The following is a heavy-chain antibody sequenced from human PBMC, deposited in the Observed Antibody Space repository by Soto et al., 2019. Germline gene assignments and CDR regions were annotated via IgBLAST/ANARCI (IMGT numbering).Heavy chain of an antibody. J-gene: IGHJ4*02. CDR3: AKGPRGFGEIYPDY. Sequence: GGSLRLSCAASGFTFDDYTMHWVRQAPGKGLEWVSLISWDGGSTYYADSVKGRFTISRDNSKNSLYLQMNSLRTEDTALYYCAKGPRGFGEIYPDYWGQGTLVTVSS. CDR1: GFTFDDYT. CDR2: ISWDGGST. V-gene: IGHV3-43*01. D-gene: IGHD3-10*01.